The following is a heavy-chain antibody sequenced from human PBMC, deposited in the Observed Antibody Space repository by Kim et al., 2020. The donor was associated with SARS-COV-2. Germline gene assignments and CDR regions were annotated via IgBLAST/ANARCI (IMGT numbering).Heavy chain of an antibody. V-gene: IGHV4-39*01. Sequence: YNPSLKSRVTISVDTSKNQFSLKLSSVTAADTAVYYCASADVVVTLSFDYWGQGTLVNVSS. D-gene: IGHD2-21*02. J-gene: IGHJ4*02. CDR3: ASADVVVTLSFDY.